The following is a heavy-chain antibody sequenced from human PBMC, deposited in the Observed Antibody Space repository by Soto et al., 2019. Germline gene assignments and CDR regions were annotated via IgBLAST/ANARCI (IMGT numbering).Heavy chain of an antibody. D-gene: IGHD3-10*01. Sequence: GGSLRLSCAASVFTFSSYWMHWVRQAPGKGLVWVSRINSDGSSTSYADSVKGRFTISRDNAKNTLYLQMNSLRAEDTAVYYCARESYYYGSGSHYGMDVWGQGTTVTVSS. CDR2: INSDGSST. CDR1: VFTFSSYW. CDR3: ARESYYYGSGSHYGMDV. V-gene: IGHV3-74*01. J-gene: IGHJ6*02.